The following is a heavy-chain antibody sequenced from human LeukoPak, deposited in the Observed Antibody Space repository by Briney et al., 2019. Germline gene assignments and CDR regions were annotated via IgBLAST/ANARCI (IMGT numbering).Heavy chain of an antibody. CDR2: IKQDGSET. V-gene: IGHV3-7*01. J-gene: IGHJ4*02. D-gene: IGHD2-8*01. CDR1: GFTFSNYW. CDR3: ARKGGTRGPLNY. Sequence: PGESLRLSCAAPGFTFSNYWMSWVRQAPGKGLEWVANIKQDGSETYYVDSVKGRFTISRDNAKNSLFLQMNSLTAEDTAVYYCARKGGTRGPLNYWGQGTLVTVSS.